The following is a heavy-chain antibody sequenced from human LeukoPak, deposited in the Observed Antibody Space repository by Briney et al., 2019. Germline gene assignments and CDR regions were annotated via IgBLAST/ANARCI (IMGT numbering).Heavy chain of an antibody. J-gene: IGHJ6*03. Sequence: PSETLSLTCAVYGGSFSGYYWSWIRQPPGKGLEWIGEINHSGSTNYNPSLKSRVTISVDTSKNQFSLKLSSVTAADTAVYYCARHGRRIGAYYYYMDVWGKGTTVTISS. CDR1: GGSFSGYY. D-gene: IGHD4/OR15-4a*01. CDR3: ARHGRRIGAYYYYMDV. CDR2: INHSGST. V-gene: IGHV4-34*01.